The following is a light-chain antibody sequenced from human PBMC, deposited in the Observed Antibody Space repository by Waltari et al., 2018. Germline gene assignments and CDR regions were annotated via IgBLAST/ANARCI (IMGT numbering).Light chain of an antibody. J-gene: IGKJ2*02. CDR3: QQYGSSPRT. CDR2: GAS. V-gene: IGKV3-20*01. Sequence: IVLTQSPVTLSLSPGERATLSCRASPSVSSSYLAWYQQKPGQAPRLLIYGASSRATGIPDRFSGSGSGTDFTLTISRLEPEDFAVYYCQQYGSSPRTFGQGTKLEIK. CDR1: PSVSSSY.